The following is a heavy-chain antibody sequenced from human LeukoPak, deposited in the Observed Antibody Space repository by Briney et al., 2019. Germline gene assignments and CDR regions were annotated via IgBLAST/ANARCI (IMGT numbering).Heavy chain of an antibody. J-gene: IGHJ4*02. V-gene: IGHV3-30-3*01. D-gene: IGHD3-22*01. Sequence: GRSLRLSCAAAGFTFGSYAMHWVRQAPGKGLEWVAVISYDGSNKYYADSVKGRFTISRDNSKNTLYLQMNSLRAEDTAVYYCARTTYYYDSSGYAYWGQGTLVTVSS. CDR1: GFTFGSYA. CDR2: ISYDGSNK. CDR3: ARTTYYYDSSGYAY.